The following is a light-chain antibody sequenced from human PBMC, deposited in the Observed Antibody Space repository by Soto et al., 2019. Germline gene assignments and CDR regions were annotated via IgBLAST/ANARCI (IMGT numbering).Light chain of an antibody. CDR3: AAWDDSLSGFAV. J-gene: IGLJ7*01. CDR2: RNN. V-gene: IGLV1-47*01. CDR1: SSNIGSNY. Sequence: QPVLTQPPSASGTPGQRVTISCSGSSSNIGSNYVYWYQQLPGTAPKLLIYRNNQRPSGVPDRFSGSKSGTSASLAISGLRYEDEADYYCAAWDDSLSGFAVFGGGTQLTVL.